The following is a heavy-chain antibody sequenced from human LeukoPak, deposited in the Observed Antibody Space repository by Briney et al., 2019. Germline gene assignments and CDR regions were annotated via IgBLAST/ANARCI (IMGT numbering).Heavy chain of an antibody. Sequence: PGGSLRLSCAASGFTFSSYAMSWVRQAPGKGLEWVSSISSSSYIYYADSVKGRFTISRDNAKNSLYLQMNSLRAEDTAVYYCAKDMDIVAPFDYWGQGTLVTVSS. CDR2: ISSSSYI. J-gene: IGHJ4*02. V-gene: IGHV3-21*01. CDR1: GFTFSSYA. D-gene: IGHD5-12*01. CDR3: AKDMDIVAPFDY.